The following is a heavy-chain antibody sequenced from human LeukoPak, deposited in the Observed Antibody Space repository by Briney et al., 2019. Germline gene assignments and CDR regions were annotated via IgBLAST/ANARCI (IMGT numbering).Heavy chain of an antibody. CDR1: GFTFSSYA. J-gene: IGHJ4*02. CDR2: ISTSGRT. V-gene: IGHV3-23*01. CDR3: TKFDAPSGRKNY. Sequence: GGSLRLSCADSGFTFSSYAMSWVRQAPGKGLEWVSLISTSGRTHYADSVQGRFTISRDNSKNTLYMQMNSLRAEDTAVYYCTKFDAPSGRKNYWGQGTLVTVSS.